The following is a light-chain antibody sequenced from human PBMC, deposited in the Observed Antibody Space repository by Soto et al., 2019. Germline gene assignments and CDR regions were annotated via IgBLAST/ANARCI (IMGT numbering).Light chain of an antibody. V-gene: IGLV4-69*01. CDR1: SGHSSYA. J-gene: IGLJ2*01. Sequence: QLVLTQSPSASASLGASVKLTCTLSSGHSSYAIAWHQQHPEKGPRYLMKLNSAGSHSKGDGIPDRFSGSSSGAERYLTICSLQSEDEADYYCQTWGTGIQVFGGGTKLTVL. CDR3: QTWGTGIQV. CDR2: LNSAGSH.